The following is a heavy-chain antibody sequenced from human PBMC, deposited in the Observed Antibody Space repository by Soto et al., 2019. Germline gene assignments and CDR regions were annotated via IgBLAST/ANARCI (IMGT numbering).Heavy chain of an antibody. CDR3: ARHFWTRSNILTGYYSPPAFDY. CDR1: GGSLSRYY. D-gene: IGHD3-9*01. J-gene: IGHJ4*02. V-gene: IGHV4-59*08. CDR2: IYYSGST. Sequence: SETLSPTCTVSGGSLSRYYSGWVRPPPGEGLGGIGYIYYSGSTNYNPSLKSRVTISVDTSKNQFSLKLSSVTAADTAVYYCARHFWTRSNILTGYYSPPAFDYWGQGTLVTVSS.